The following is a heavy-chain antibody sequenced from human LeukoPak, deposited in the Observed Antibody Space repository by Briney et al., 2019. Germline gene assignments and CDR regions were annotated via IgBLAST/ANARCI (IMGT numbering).Heavy chain of an antibody. CDR2: IYYSGST. Sequence: SETLSLTCTVSGGSISSSSYYWGWIRQPPGKGLEWIGGIYYSGSTYYNPSLKSRVTISVDTSKNQFSLKLSSVTAADTAVYYCASHYYDSSGYYLLNYWGQGTLVTASS. J-gene: IGHJ4*02. V-gene: IGHV4-39*01. CDR3: ASHYYDSSGYYLLNY. D-gene: IGHD3-22*01. CDR1: GGSISSSSYY.